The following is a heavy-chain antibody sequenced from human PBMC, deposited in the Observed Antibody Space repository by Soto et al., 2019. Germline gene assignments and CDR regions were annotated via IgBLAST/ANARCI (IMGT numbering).Heavy chain of an antibody. CDR3: ARFPNPEMATAPYYYYGMDV. D-gene: IGHD5-18*01. V-gene: IGHV4-31*02. Sequence: SETLSLTCTVSGGSISSGGYYWSWIRQHPGKGLEWIGYIYYSGSTYYNPSLKSRVTISVDTSKNQFSLKLSSVTAADTAVYYCARFPNPEMATAPYYYYGMDVWGQGTTVTVSS. CDR2: IYYSGST. J-gene: IGHJ6*02. CDR1: GGSISSGGYY.